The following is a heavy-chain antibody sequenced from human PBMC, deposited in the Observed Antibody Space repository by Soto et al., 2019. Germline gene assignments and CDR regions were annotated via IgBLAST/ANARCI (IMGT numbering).Heavy chain of an antibody. CDR1: GFTFTSHA. J-gene: IGHJ4*02. CDR3: ARAPIIPKWGATMFDY. CDR2: INAGNGNT. V-gene: IGHV1-3*01. D-gene: IGHD7-27*01. Sequence: QVHLVQSATEVKRPGASVKVSCQASGFTFTSHAIQWVRQAPGQRPEWLGWINAGNGNTKYSRRFQGRITITRDTAASTAYMELDSLTSEDTALFYCARAPIIPKWGATMFDYWGQGTLVTVSS.